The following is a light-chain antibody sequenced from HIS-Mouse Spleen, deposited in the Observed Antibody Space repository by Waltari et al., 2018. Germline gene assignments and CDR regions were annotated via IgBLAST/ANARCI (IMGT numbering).Light chain of an antibody. V-gene: IGKV1-9*01. CDR1: QGISSY. CDR2: AAS. Sequence: DIQLTQSXSFXXXSVXXRVXITCXASQGISSYLAXYQQKPGKAXKPPIYAASPSQXGVPXXXSGSGSGTEXTLTISSLQPEDFATYYCQQLNSYPLTFGGGTKVEIK. CDR3: QQLNSYPLT. J-gene: IGKJ4*01.